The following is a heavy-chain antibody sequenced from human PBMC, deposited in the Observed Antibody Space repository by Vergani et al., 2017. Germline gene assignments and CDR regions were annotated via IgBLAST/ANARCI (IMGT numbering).Heavy chain of an antibody. V-gene: IGHV4-34*01. CDR1: GGPFNDYW. CDR3: AREGYCTNGVCFTLFDV. J-gene: IGHJ4*02. CDR2: IRHDGIT. Sequence: QAQLQQWGAGLLKPSETLSLTCAIYGGPFNDYWWTWIRQPPGKGLEWIGEIRHDGITHYSPSLKSRVTISIDTSTHQFSLHLRSVTAADTAVYYCAREGYCTNGVCFTLFDVWGQGALVTVSS. D-gene: IGHD2-8*01.